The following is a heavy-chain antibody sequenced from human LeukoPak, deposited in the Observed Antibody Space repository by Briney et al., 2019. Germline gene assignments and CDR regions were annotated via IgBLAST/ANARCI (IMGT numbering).Heavy chain of an antibody. Sequence: PSETLSLTCTVSGASISNFYWSWIRQAPGQGLEWIGYMLYSGSTNQKPSLGSRVTISVDTSKNQVSLKLSSVTAADTAVYYCARSDIWGSYRFLDYWGQGILVTVSS. CDR1: GASISNFY. CDR2: MLYSGST. J-gene: IGHJ4*01. CDR3: ARSDIWGSYRFLDY. V-gene: IGHV4-59*08. D-gene: IGHD3-16*02.